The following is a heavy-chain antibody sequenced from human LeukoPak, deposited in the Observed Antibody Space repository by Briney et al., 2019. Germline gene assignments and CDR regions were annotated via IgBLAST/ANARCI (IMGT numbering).Heavy chain of an antibody. D-gene: IGHD3-16*02. CDR3: AREARYDYVWGSYRLPGYFDY. J-gene: IGHJ4*02. Sequence: GRSLRLSCAASGFTFSSYAMHWVRQAPGKGLEWVAVISYDGSNKYYADSVKGRFTISRDNSKNTLYLQMNSLRAEDTAVYYCAREARYDYVWGSYRLPGYFDYWGQGTLVTVSS. CDR1: GFTFSSYA. CDR2: ISYDGSNK. V-gene: IGHV3-30-3*01.